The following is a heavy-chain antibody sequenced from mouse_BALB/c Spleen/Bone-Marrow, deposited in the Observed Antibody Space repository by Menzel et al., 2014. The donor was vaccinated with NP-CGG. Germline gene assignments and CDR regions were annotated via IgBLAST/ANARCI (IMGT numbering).Heavy chain of an antibody. CDR3: ARPGGNYVLYAMDY. D-gene: IGHD2-1*01. Sequence: VQLKESGPELVKPGASVKMSCKASGYTFTSYVMHWVKQKPGQGLEWIGYINPYNDGTKYNEKFKGKATLTSDKSSSTAYMELSSLTYEDSAVYYCARPGGNYVLYAMDYWGQGTSVTVS. V-gene: IGHV1-14*01. CDR2: INPYNDGT. J-gene: IGHJ4*01. CDR1: GYTFTSYV.